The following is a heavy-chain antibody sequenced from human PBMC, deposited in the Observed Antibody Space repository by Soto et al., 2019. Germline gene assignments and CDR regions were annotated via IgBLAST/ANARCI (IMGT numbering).Heavy chain of an antibody. D-gene: IGHD6-6*01. CDR3: ARDIASRRFDY. V-gene: IGHV3-33*01. CDR2: IWHDGSDK. Sequence: WGSLSLSCEASGISFRNHSMRWVRQAPRKGVEWVAGIWHDGSDKYYADSVKGRFTISRDNSKNTLYLQMDSLRAEDTAVYYCARDIASRRFDYLGQGVLVTVSS. J-gene: IGHJ4*02. CDR1: GISFRNHS.